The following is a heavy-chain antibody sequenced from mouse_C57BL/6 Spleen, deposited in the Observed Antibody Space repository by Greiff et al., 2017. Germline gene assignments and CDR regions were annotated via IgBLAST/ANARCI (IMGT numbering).Heavy chain of an antibody. CDR3: ARSGSRSYYFDY. V-gene: IGHV1-42*01. CDR2: INPSTGGT. Sequence: VQLQQSGPELVKPGASVKISCKASGYSFTGYYMNWVKQSPEKSLEWIGEINPSTGGTTYNQKFKAKATLTVDKSSSTAYMQLKSLTSEDSAVYYCARSGSRSYYFDYWGQGTTLTVSS. D-gene: IGHD1-2*01. CDR1: GYSFTGYY. J-gene: IGHJ2*01.